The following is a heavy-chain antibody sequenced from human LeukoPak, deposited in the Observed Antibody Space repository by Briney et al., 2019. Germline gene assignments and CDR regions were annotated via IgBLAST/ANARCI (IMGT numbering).Heavy chain of an antibody. Sequence: GGSLRLYCAASGFTFSNYAMSWVRQAPGKGLEWVSVIRRSGCGSNIYYADSVKGRFTISRDNSKNTLYLQMNSLRAEDTAVYYCARNRGVGGSFGPPPDAFDIWGQGTMVTVSS. CDR2: IRRSGCGSNI. V-gene: IGHV3-23*01. CDR3: ARNRGVGGSFGPPPDAFDI. D-gene: IGHD1-26*01. CDR1: GFTFSNYA. J-gene: IGHJ3*02.